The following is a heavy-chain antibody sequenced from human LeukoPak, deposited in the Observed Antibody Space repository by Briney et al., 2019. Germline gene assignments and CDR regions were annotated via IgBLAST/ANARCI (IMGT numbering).Heavy chain of an antibody. J-gene: IGHJ4*02. D-gene: IGHD3-9*01. Sequence: PSETLSLTCTVSGGSIGSSSFFWGWIRQPPGKGLELIGSVYYTGTTHYNPSLKSRVNISIDTSKNNFSLNLTSVTAADTAVYYCARHMGRRRYFDWLISGLDFWGQGSLVTVSS. CDR2: VYYTGTT. CDR3: ARHMGRRRYFDWLISGLDF. CDR1: GGSIGSSSFF. V-gene: IGHV4-39*01.